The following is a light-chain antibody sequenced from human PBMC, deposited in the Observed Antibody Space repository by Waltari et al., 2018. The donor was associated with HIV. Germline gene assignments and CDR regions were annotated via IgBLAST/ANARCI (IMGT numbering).Light chain of an antibody. J-gene: IGLJ3*02. CDR3: MIWYGNIWV. CDR2: YKSDSDN. CDR1: SGINVGTNR. V-gene: IGLV5-39*01. Sequence: QPVLTQPTSLSASPGASARFTCTLRSGINVGTNRIYWYQQKPGSLPRYLLSYKSDSDNQQGSGVPSRFSGSKDASTNAGLLLISGLQYEDEADYYCMIWYGNIWVFGGGTKLTV.